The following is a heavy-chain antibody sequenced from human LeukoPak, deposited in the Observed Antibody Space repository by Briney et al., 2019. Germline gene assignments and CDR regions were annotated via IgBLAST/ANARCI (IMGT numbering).Heavy chain of an antibody. V-gene: IGHV1-69*13. CDR1: GGTFSSYA. CDR3: SRDLTPGNSYGHGSWFDP. Sequence: ASVKVSCKASGGTFSSYAISWVRQAPGQGLEWMGGIIPIFGTANYAQTVQGRVTITADESTSTAYMELSSLRSEDTAVYYCSRDLTPGNSYGHGSWFDPWGQGTLVTVSS. D-gene: IGHD5-18*01. J-gene: IGHJ5*02. CDR2: IIPIFGTA.